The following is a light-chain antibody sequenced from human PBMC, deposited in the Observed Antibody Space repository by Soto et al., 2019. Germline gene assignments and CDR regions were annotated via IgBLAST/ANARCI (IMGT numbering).Light chain of an antibody. J-gene: IGKJ2*01. CDR3: QQSYSTPRT. V-gene: IGKV1-39*01. Sequence: DIQMTQSPSSLSASVGDRVTITCRASQIISSYLNWYQQKPGKAPKLLIYAASSLQSGVPSRFSGSGSGTDFTLTISSLQPEDFANDYCQQSYSTPRTFGQGTKLEIK. CDR1: QIISSY. CDR2: AAS.